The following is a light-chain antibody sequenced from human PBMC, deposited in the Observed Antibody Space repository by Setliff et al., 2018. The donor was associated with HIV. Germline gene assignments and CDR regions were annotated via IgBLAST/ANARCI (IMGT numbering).Light chain of an antibody. CDR1: NIGSKS. CDR3: QVWDSSSDHHV. J-gene: IGLJ1*01. V-gene: IGLV3-21*03. CDR2: DDN. Sequence: SYELTQPPSVSVAPEKTARITCGGDNIGSKSVHWYQQKSGRDPVLVVYDDNDRPSGIPERFSGSNSGNTATLTIISVEAGDEADYYCQVWDSSSDHHVFGTGTKVTVL.